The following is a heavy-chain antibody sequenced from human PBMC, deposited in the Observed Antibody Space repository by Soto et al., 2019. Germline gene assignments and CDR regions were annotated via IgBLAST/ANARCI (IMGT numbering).Heavy chain of an antibody. CDR3: ASSFTSSQWRYGMDV. CDR2: ISAYNGNT. CDR1: GYTFTRYG. Sequence: QVQLVQSGAEVKKPGASVKVSCKASGYTFTRYGISWVRHAPGQGLEWMGWISAYNGNTNYAQKLQGRVTMTTDTSTSTAYMELRSLRSDDTAVYYCASSFTSSQWRYGMDVWGQGTTVTVSS. D-gene: IGHD2-2*01. J-gene: IGHJ6*02. V-gene: IGHV1-18*01.